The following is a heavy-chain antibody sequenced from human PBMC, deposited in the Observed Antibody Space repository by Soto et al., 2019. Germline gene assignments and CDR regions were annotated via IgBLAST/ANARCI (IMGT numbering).Heavy chain of an antibody. CDR1: GYTFTSYY. CDR3: AHDRGIAAAGPLVP. Sequence: DSLKVSCKASGYTFTSYYMHWVRQAPGQGLEWMGIINPSGGSTSYAQKFQGRVTMTRDTSTSTVYMELSSLRSEDTAVYYCAHDRGIAAAGPLVPWGQGTLVTVSS. J-gene: IGHJ5*02. V-gene: IGHV1-46*01. CDR2: INPSGGST. D-gene: IGHD6-13*01.